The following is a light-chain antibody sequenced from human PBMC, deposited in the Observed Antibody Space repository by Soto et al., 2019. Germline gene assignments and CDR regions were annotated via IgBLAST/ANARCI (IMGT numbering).Light chain of an antibody. CDR3: QHYNNWPPWT. V-gene: IGKV3-15*01. J-gene: IGKJ1*01. CDR2: GAS. CDR1: QSVNSN. Sequence: EIVMTQSPATLSVSPGERATLSCRASQSVNSNLAWYQQKPGQAPRLLIYGASTRATSTPARFSGSGSGTEFTLTISSLQSEDFAVYYCQHYNNWPPWTFGQGTKVEIK.